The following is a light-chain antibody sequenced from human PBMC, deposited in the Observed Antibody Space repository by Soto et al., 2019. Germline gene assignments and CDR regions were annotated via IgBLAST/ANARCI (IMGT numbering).Light chain of an antibody. J-gene: IGLJ1*01. V-gene: IGLV2-8*01. CDR2: EVS. CDR3: CSYATSSFV. CDR1: SSDVGAYNY. Sequence: QSVLTQPPSASGSLGQSVTISCTGTSSDVGAYNYVSWYQQHPGKAPKLMIYEVSQRPSGVSSRFSGSKSGNTATLTISGVQPEDEADYHCCSYATSSFVFGTGTKVTVL.